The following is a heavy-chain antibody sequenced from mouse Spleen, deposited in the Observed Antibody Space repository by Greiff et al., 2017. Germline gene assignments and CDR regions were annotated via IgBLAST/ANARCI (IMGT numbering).Heavy chain of an antibody. CDR2: ISDGGSYT. J-gene: IGHJ2*01. CDR3: ARYGNYAFDY. CDR1: GFTFSDYY. Sequence: DVKLVESGGGLVKPGGSLKLSCAASGFTFSDYYMYWVRQTPEKRLEWVATISDGGSYTYYPDSVKGRFTISRDNAKNNLYLQMSSLKSEDTAMYYCARYGNYAFDYWGQGTTLTVSS. D-gene: IGHD2-10*02. V-gene: IGHV5-4*02.